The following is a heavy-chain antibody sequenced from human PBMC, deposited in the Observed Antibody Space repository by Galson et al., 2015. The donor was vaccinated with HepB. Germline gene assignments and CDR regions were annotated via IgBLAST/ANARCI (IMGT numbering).Heavy chain of an antibody. Sequence: SLRLSCAASGFTFSTYWLHWVRHAQGKGLVWVSRINSDASSTDYADSVRGRFTISRDNAKNTLYLQMNSLRAEDTAVYYCARDRNLYYYNSGGFLAWGRGTLVTGSS. D-gene: IGHD3-22*01. CDR2: INSDASST. J-gene: IGHJ4*02. CDR1: GFTFSTYW. CDR3: ARDRNLYYYNSGGFLA. V-gene: IGHV3-74*01.